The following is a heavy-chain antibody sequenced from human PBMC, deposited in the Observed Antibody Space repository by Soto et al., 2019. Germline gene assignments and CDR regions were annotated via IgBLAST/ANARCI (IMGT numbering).Heavy chain of an antibody. Sequence: SETLSVTCTVSGGSISSGGYSWTWIRQSPGKGLEWIGYTYQSGSAYYNPSLKSRVTISVDRSKNQFSLNLTSVTAADTAVYYCARDYYGMDAWGQGTTVTVSS. J-gene: IGHJ6*02. V-gene: IGHV4-30-2*06. CDR3: ARDYYGMDA. CDR1: GGSISSGGYS. CDR2: TYQSGSA.